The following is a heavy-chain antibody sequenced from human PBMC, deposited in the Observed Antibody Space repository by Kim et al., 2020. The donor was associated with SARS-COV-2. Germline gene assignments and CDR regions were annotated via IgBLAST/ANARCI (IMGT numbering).Heavy chain of an antibody. D-gene: IGHD3-10*01. CDR3: ARDPYGSGMDWFDP. V-gene: IGHV4-31*02. J-gene: IGHJ5*02. Sequence: NPSLKSRVTISVDTSKNQFSLKLSSVTAADTAVYYCARDPYGSGMDWFDPWGQGTLVTVSS.